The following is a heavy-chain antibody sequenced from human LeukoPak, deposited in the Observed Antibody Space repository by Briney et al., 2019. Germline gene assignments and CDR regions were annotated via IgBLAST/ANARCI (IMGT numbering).Heavy chain of an antibody. Sequence: GSLRLSCAASGFTFSSYAINWVRQAPGKGLEWVSAISGGASNTYYADSVKGRFTISRDNAKNSLTLQMNSLRAEDTAVYYCARGVGNYRYYFDSWGQGTLVTVSS. V-gene: IGHV3-21*01. CDR3: ARGVGNYRYYFDS. CDR1: GFTFSSYA. D-gene: IGHD3-22*01. CDR2: ISGGASNT. J-gene: IGHJ4*02.